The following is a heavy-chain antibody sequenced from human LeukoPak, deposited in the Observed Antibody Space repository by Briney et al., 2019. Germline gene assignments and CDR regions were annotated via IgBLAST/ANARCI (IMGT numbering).Heavy chain of an antibody. CDR1: GGSFSGYY. CDR2: INHSGST. V-gene: IGHV4-34*01. CDR3: ARLRRYSSSWDFDY. J-gene: IGHJ4*02. D-gene: IGHD6-13*01. Sequence: SETLSLTCAVYGGSFSGYYWSWIRQPPGKGLEWIGEINHSGSTNYNPSLKSRVTISVDTSKNQFSLKLSSVIAADTAVYYCARLRRYSSSWDFDYWGQGTLVTVSS.